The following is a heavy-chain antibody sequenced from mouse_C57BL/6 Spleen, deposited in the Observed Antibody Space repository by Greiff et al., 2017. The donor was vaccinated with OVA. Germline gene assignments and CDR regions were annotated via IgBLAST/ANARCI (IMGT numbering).Heavy chain of an antibody. Sequence: EVQLQQSGPGLVKPSQSLSLTCSVTGYSITSGYYWNWIRQFPGNKLEWMGYISYDGSNNYNPSLKNRISITRDTSKNQFFLKLNSVTTEDTATYYCARSYSNYGYFDVWGTGTTVTVSS. V-gene: IGHV3-6*01. CDR3: ARSYSNYGYFDV. CDR1: GYSITSGYY. D-gene: IGHD2-5*01. J-gene: IGHJ1*03. CDR2: ISYDGSN.